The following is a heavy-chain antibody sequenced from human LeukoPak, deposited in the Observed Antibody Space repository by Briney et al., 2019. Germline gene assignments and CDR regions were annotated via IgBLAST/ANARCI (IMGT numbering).Heavy chain of an antibody. J-gene: IGHJ4*02. CDR2: ISSSSSYI. V-gene: IGHV3-21*04. CDR1: GFTFSSYS. CDR3: AKDLEGYYYGSGSLY. Sequence: PGGSLRLSCAASGFTFSSYSMNWVRQAPGKGLEWVSSISSSSSYIYYADSVKGRFTISRDNAKNSLYLQMNSLRAEDTAVYYCAKDLEGYYYGSGSLYWGQGTLVTVSS. D-gene: IGHD3-10*01.